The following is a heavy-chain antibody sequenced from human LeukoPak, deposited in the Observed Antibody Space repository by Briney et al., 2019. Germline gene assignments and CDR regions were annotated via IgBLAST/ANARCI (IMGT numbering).Heavy chain of an antibody. V-gene: IGHV4-59*01. D-gene: IGHD3-10*01. CDR3: ARAYGSGSYTLLFFDY. CDR2: IYYSGST. Sequence: SETLSLTCTVSGGSISSYYWSWIRQPPGKGLEWIGYIYYSGSTNHNPSLKSRVTISVDTSKNQFSLKLSSVTAADTAVYYCARAYGSGSYTLLFFDYWGQGTLVTVSS. J-gene: IGHJ4*02. CDR1: GGSISSYY.